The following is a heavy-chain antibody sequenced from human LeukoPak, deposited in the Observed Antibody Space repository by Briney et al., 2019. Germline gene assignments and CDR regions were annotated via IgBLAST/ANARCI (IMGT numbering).Heavy chain of an antibody. D-gene: IGHD1-1*01. Sequence: PGGSLRLSCAASGFTFSSYWMSWVRQAPGKGLEWVSSISSSSSYIYYADSVKGRFTISRDNAKNSLYLQMNSLRAEDTAVYYCASKGNDGAQDYWGQGTLVTVSS. CDR1: GFTFSSYW. V-gene: IGHV3-21*01. CDR2: ISSSSSYI. CDR3: ASKGNDGAQDY. J-gene: IGHJ4*02.